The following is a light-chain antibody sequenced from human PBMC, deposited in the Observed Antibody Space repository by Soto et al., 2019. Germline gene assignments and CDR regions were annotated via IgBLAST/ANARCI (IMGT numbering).Light chain of an antibody. CDR3: QTWGTGIQV. V-gene: IGLV4-69*01. CDR1: SGHSSYA. Sequence: QSVLTQSPSASASLGASVKLTCTLSSGHSSYAIAWHQQPEKGPRYLMKLNSDGSHSKGDGIPDRFSGSSSGAERYLTISSLQSEDEADYYCQTWGTGIQVFGTGTKVTVL. CDR2: LNSDGSH. J-gene: IGLJ1*01.